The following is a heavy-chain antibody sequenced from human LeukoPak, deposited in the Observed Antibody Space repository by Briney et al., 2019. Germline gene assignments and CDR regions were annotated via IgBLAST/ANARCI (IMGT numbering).Heavy chain of an antibody. Sequence: ASVTVSYTASGYTFTGYYMHWVRQAPGQGREWMGWINPNSGGTNYAQKFQGRVTITRDTSISTAYMELSRLRSDDTAVYYCARAGRLGYSSSWRYYFDYWGQGTLVTVSS. CDR1: GYTFTGYY. J-gene: IGHJ4*02. V-gene: IGHV1-2*02. CDR3: ARAGRLGYSSSWRYYFDY. CDR2: INPNSGGT. D-gene: IGHD6-13*01.